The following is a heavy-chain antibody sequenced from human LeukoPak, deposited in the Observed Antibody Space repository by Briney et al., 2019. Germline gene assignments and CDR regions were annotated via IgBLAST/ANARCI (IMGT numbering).Heavy chain of an antibody. CDR1: GLTVSTNY. D-gene: IGHD3-22*01. Sequence: GGSLRLSCAASGLTVSTNYMTWVRQAPGKGLEWVSIIHSDGSTYYADSVKGRFTISRDNYKNTLYLQMNSLRGEDTAMYYCARDLDYFDSSGSHRRRNYFDYWGQGTLVTVS. V-gene: IGHV3-53*01. J-gene: IGHJ4*02. CDR2: IHSDGST. CDR3: ARDLDYFDSSGSHRRRNYFDY.